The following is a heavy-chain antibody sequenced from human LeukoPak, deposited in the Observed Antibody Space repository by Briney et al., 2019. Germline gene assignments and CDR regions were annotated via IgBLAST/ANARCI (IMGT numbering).Heavy chain of an antibody. J-gene: IGHJ4*02. CDR3: ARDLDSSGYYSY. D-gene: IGHD3-22*01. Sequence: PSETLSLTCAVYGESFSGYYWSWIRQPPGKGLEWIGYIYYSGSTNYNPSLKSRVTISVDTSKNQFSLKLSSVTAADTAVYYCARDLDSSGYYSYWGQGTLVTVSS. CDR2: IYYSGST. CDR1: GESFSGYY. V-gene: IGHV4-59*01.